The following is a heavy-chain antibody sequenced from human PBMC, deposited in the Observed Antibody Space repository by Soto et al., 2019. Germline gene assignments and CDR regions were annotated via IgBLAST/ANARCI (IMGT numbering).Heavy chain of an antibody. CDR2: ISGSGGST. CDR1: GFTFSSYA. J-gene: IGHJ4*02. V-gene: IGHV3-23*01. CDR3: AKGVLTLSNTRPY. D-gene: IGHD3-9*01. Sequence: GGALRLSRAAPGFTFSSYAMSWVRQAPGKGLEWVSAISGSGGSTYYADSVKGRFTISRDNSKNTLYLQMNSLRAEDTAVYYCAKGVLTLSNTRPYWGQGTLVTVSS.